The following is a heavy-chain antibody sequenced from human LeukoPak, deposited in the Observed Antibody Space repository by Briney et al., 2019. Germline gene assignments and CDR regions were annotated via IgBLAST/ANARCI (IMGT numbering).Heavy chain of an antibody. CDR2: IKKDGFFS. J-gene: IGHJ4*02. CDR1: GFPFRVRW. V-gene: IGHV3-74*03. D-gene: IGHD4-11*01. Sequence: GGSLRLSCTASGFPFRVRWMHWVRQAPGKGLVWISLIKKDGFFSTYADSVKGRFTISRDDAKNTLYLQMDSLRADDTAVYYCATDLDYTFDYWGRGTLVTVSS. CDR3: ATDLDYTFDY.